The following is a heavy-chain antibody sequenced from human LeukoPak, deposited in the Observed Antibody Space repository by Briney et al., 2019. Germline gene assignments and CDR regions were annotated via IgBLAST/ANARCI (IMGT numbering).Heavy chain of an antibody. CDR1: GGSFSGYY. J-gene: IGHJ4*02. V-gene: IGHV4-34*01. Sequence: SETLSLTCTVSGGSFSGYYWSWIRQPPGKGLEWIGEINHSGSTNYNPSLKSRVTISVDTSKNQFSLKLSSVTAADTAVYYCARSYYDSSGSHYYFDYWGQGTMVTVSS. D-gene: IGHD3-22*01. CDR3: ARSYYDSSGSHYYFDY. CDR2: INHSGST.